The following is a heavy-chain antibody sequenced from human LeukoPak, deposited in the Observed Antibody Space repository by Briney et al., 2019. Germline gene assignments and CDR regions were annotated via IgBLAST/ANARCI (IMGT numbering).Heavy chain of an antibody. V-gene: IGHV1-24*01. D-gene: IGHD2-8*01. CDR3: ATAPYCTNGVCYLGPDY. CDR1: GYTRTELS. J-gene: IGHJ4*02. Sequence: ASVKVSCKVSGYTRTELSMNCVRQAPGEEREWMGGFDPEDGETIYAQKFQGRVTMTEDTSTDTAYMELSSLRSEDTAVYYCATAPYCTNGVCYLGPDYWGQGPLVSVSS. CDR2: FDPEDGET.